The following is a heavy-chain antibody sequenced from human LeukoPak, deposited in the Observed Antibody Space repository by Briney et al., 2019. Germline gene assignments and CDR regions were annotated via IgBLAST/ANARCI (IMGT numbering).Heavy chain of an antibody. CDR1: GLTFSDSY. V-gene: IGHV3-11*01. CDR3: ARVLGSYALNY. CDR2: ISSSSSTI. D-gene: IGHD1-26*01. J-gene: IGHJ4*02. Sequence: GGSLRLSCAASGLTFSDSYMGWIRQAPGKGLEWFSYISSSSSTIYYADSVKGRFTISRDNAKNSLYLQMSSLRAEDTAVYYCARVLGSYALNYWGQGTLVTVSS.